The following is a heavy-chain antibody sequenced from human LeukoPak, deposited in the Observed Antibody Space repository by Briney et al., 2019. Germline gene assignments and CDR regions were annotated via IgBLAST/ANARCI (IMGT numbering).Heavy chain of an antibody. Sequence: SQTLSLTCTVSGGSISSGSYYWSWIRQPAGKGLEWIGRIYTSGSTNYNPSLKSRVTISVDTSKNQFSLTVSSVTAADTAVYYCARGSITIFGVVDYWGQGTLVTVSS. V-gene: IGHV4-61*02. CDR1: GGSISSGSYY. CDR2: IYTSGST. CDR3: ARGSITIFGVVDY. J-gene: IGHJ4*02. D-gene: IGHD3-3*01.